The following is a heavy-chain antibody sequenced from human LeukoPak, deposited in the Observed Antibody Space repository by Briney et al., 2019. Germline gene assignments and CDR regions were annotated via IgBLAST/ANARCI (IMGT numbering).Heavy chain of an antibody. J-gene: IGHJ4*02. Sequence: ASVKVSCKASGYTFISYDLNWVRQVPGQGLEWMGWMNPNTGNTGYAQKFQGRVTITRNTSISTAFMELSSLRAEDTAVYYCAKDQSGQNDYWGQGTLVTVSS. D-gene: IGHD1-26*01. CDR1: GYTFISYD. V-gene: IGHV1-8*01. CDR2: MNPNTGNT. CDR3: AKDQSGQNDY.